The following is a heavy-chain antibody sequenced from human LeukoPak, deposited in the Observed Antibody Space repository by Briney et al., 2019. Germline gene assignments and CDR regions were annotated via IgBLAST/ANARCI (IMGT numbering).Heavy chain of an antibody. D-gene: IGHD5-24*01. V-gene: IGHV4-59*08. Sequence: SETLSLTCTVSGGSISNYYWSWIRQPPGKGLEWIGYIYYSGTTNYNPSLKSRVTISVDTSKNQFSLKLSSVTTADTAVYYCMATPYYYGMDVWGQGTTVTVSS. CDR2: IYYSGTT. CDR3: MATPYYYGMDV. J-gene: IGHJ6*02. CDR1: GGSISNYY.